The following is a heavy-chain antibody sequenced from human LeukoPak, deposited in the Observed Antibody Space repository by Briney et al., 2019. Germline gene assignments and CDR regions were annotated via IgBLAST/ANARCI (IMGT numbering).Heavy chain of an antibody. J-gene: IGHJ4*02. CDR3: ARDLDGYNPN. D-gene: IGHD5-24*01. Sequence: PSETLSLTCAVYGGSFSGYYWSWIRQPPGKGLEWIGEINHSGSTNYNPSLKSRVTISVDTSKNQFSLKLSSVTAADTAVYYCARDLDGYNPNWGQGTLVTVSS. V-gene: IGHV4-34*01. CDR1: GGSFSGYY. CDR2: INHSGST.